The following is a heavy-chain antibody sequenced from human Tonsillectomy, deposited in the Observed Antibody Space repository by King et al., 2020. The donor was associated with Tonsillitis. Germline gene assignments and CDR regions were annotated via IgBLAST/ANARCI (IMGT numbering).Heavy chain of an antibody. Sequence: VQLVESGAEVKKPGESLKISCKGSGYSFTSYWIGWVRQMPGKGLEWMGIIYPGDSDTRYSPSFQGQVTISADKSISTAYLQWSSLKASDTAMYYCARRSFPSPETTVTEFDYWGQGTLVTVSS. V-gene: IGHV5-51*01. J-gene: IGHJ4*02. D-gene: IGHD4-17*01. CDR2: IYPGDSDT. CDR3: ARRSFPSPETTVTEFDY. CDR1: GYSFTSYW.